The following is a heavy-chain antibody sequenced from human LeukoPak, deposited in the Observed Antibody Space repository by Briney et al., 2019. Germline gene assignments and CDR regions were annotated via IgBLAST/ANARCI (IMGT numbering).Heavy chain of an antibody. CDR2: IYHSGST. D-gene: IGHD3-22*01. J-gene: IGHJ4*02. CDR3: ARDRWNYDSGGYYIPRS. CDR1: GYSISSGYY. Sequence: SETLSLTCAVSGYSISSGYYWGWIRQPPGRGLEWIGSIYHSGSTYYNPSLKSRVTISIDTSKNQFSLKVNSVTAADTAVYYCARDRWNYDSGGYYIPRSWGQGTLVTVSS. V-gene: IGHV4-38-2*02.